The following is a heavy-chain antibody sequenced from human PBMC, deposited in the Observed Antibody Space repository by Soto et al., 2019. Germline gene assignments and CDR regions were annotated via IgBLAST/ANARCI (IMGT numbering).Heavy chain of an antibody. CDR1: GYTFTSYD. Sequence: QVQLVQSGAEVKKPGASVKVSCKASGYTFTSYDINWVRQATGQGLEWMGWMNPNSGNTGYAQKFQGRVTMTRNTSISTAYMELSSLRSEDTAVYYCARSHFVLMVYAPYYYYCGMDVWGQGTTVTVSS. CDR3: ARSHFVLMVYAPYYYYCGMDV. D-gene: IGHD2-8*01. V-gene: IGHV1-8*01. CDR2: MNPNSGNT. J-gene: IGHJ6*02.